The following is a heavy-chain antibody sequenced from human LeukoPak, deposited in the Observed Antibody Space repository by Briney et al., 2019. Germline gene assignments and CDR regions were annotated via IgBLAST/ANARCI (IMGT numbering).Heavy chain of an antibody. CDR3: ARARVGATYNWFDP. Sequence: ASVKVSCKASGYTFTSYYMHWVRQAPGQGLEWMGWINPNSGGTNYAQKFQGRVTMTRDTSISTAYMELSRLRSDDTAVYYCARARVGATYNWFDPWGQGTLVTVSS. D-gene: IGHD1-26*01. V-gene: IGHV1-2*02. CDR2: INPNSGGT. J-gene: IGHJ5*02. CDR1: GYTFTSYY.